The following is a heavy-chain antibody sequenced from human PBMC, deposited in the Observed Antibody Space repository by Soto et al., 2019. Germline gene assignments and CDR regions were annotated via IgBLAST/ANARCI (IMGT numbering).Heavy chain of an antibody. V-gene: IGHV3-30-3*01. J-gene: IGHJ6*01. CDR1: GFTFSSYA. CDR3: ARDAEWFSVWSAYYYYYGMDV. D-gene: IGHD3-3*01. CDR2: ISYDGSNK. Sequence: LRLSCAASGFTFSSYAMHWVRQAPGKGLEWVAVISYDGSNKYYADSVKGRFTISRDNSKNTLYLQMNSLRAEDTAVYYCARDAEWFSVWSAYYYYYGMDVWGQGTTVTVS.